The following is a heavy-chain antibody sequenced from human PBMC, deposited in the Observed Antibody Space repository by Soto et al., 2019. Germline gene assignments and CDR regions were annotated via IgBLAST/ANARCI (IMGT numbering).Heavy chain of an antibody. J-gene: IGHJ3*02. Sequence: GESLKISCKGSGYSFTSYWIGWVRQMPGKGLEWMGIIYPGDSDTRYSPSFQGQVTISADKSISTAYLQWSSLKASDTAMYYCARHTRGGSGSYYNVANAFDIWGQGTMVTVSS. V-gene: IGHV5-51*01. CDR3: ARHTRGGSGSYYNVANAFDI. CDR2: IYPGDSDT. D-gene: IGHD3-10*01. CDR1: GYSFTSYW.